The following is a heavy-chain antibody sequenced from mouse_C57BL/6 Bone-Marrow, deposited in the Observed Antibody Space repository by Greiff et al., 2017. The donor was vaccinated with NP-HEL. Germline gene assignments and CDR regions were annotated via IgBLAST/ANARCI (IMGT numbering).Heavy chain of an antibody. CDR2: INPSTGGT. CDR3: AKDGYPWFAY. V-gene: IGHV1-42*01. D-gene: IGHD2-3*01. J-gene: IGHJ3*01. CDR1: GYSFTGYY. Sequence: EVMLVESGPELVKPGASVKISCKASGYSFTGYYMNWVKQSPEKSLEWIGEINPSTGGTTYNQKFKAKATLTVDKSSSTAYMQLKSLTSEDSAVYYCAKDGYPWFAYWGQGTLVTVSA.